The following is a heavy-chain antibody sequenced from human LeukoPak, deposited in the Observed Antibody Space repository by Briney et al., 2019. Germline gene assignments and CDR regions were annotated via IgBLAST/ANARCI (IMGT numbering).Heavy chain of an antibody. D-gene: IGHD3-3*01. J-gene: IGHJ4*02. CDR2: ISNKGSSSTT. Sequence: PGGSLRLSCAASGFIFSDYYMGWVRQAPGKGLEWVSYISNKGSSSTTYYADSVKGRFTISRDNSKNTLYLQMNSLRAEDTAVYYCARDDLHSYYDFWSGYYPGDWGQGTLVTVSS. CDR1: GFIFSDYY. V-gene: IGHV3-11*04. CDR3: ARDDLHSYYDFWSGYYPGD.